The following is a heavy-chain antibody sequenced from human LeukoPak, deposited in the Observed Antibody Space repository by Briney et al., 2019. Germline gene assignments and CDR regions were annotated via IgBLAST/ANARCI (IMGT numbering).Heavy chain of an antibody. V-gene: IGHV3-21*01. CDR3: ATDGEMATIMFDY. CDR1: GFTFSSYS. D-gene: IGHD5-24*01. Sequence: PGGSLRLSCAASGFTFSSYSMNWVRQAPGKGLEWVSSISSSSSYIYYADSVKGRFTISRDNAKNSLYLQMNSLRAEDTAVYYCATDGEMATIMFDYWGQGTLVTVSS. CDR2: ISSSSSYI. J-gene: IGHJ4*02.